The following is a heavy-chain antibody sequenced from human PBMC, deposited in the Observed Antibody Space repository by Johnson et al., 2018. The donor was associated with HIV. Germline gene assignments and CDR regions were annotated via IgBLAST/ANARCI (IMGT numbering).Heavy chain of an antibody. V-gene: IGHV3-20*04. Sequence: EKLVESGGGLVQPGGSLRLSCTASGFTFSSYAMHWVRQAPGKGLEWVSGINWNGDSTGYADSVKGRFTISRDNAKNSLYLQMNSLRAEDTAVYYCAKEPSSGPPPDAFDIWGQGTMVTVSS. CDR3: AKEPSSGPPPDAFDI. CDR2: INWNGDST. D-gene: IGHD6-19*01. CDR1: GFTFSSYA. J-gene: IGHJ3*02.